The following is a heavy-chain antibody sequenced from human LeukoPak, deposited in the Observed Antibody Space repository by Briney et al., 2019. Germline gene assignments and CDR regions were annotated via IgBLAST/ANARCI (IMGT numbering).Heavy chain of an antibody. Sequence: SETLSLTCTVSGGSISGYYWSWIRQPAGKGLEWIGRIYSSGSTNYNPSLKSRVTMSVDTSKNQFSLKLSSVTAADTAVYYCARASVYTYGELDAFDIWGQGTMVTVSS. CDR3: ARASVYTYGELDAFDI. CDR2: IYSSGST. J-gene: IGHJ3*02. CDR1: GGSISGYY. D-gene: IGHD5-18*01. V-gene: IGHV4-4*07.